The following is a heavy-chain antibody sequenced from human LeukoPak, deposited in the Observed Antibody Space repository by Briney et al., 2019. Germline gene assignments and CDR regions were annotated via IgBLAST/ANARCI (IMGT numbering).Heavy chain of an antibody. J-gene: IGHJ4*02. CDR3: ARGSPYTNFDY. V-gene: IGHV4-61*05. Sequence: SETLSLTCTVSGGSISSSSYYWGWIRQPPGKGLEWIGYIYYSGSTNYNPSLKSRVTISVDTSKNQFSLKLSSVTAADTAVYYCARGSPYTNFDYWGQGTLVTVSS. CDR1: GGSISSSSYY. D-gene: IGHD2-2*02. CDR2: IYYSGST.